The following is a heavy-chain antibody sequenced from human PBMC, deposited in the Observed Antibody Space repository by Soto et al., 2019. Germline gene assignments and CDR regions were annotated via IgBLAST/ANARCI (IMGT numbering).Heavy chain of an antibody. J-gene: IGHJ5*02. V-gene: IGHV4-59*02. Sequence: QVQLQESGPGLVKPSETLSLTCSVSGGSVSNYYWSWVRQPPGKRLEWIGYIYYTGTHDYNPSLRGRATISVDTSKDQFSLKLTSVTAADTAVYYCARDRDRQSSGLPSFDPWGQGILVTVSS. D-gene: IGHD3-22*01. CDR3: ARDRDRQSSGLPSFDP. CDR1: GGSVSNYY. CDR2: IYYTGTH.